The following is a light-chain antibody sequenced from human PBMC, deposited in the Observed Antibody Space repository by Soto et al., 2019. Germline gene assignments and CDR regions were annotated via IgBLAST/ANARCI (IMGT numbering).Light chain of an antibody. J-gene: IGKJ4*01. CDR3: QARSHWPPGAT. CDR2: DAS. CDR1: QTVSTY. V-gene: IGKV3-11*01. Sequence: EVVLTQSPATLSLSPGERATLSCRASQTVSTYLAWYRHKPGQATRLLIYDASMRATGTSARFSGGGSGTDFTLTISKLAAEDLAVYYCQARSHWPPGATFGGGTKVEIK.